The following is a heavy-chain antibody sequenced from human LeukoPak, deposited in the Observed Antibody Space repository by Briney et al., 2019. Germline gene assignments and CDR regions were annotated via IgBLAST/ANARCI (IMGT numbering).Heavy chain of an antibody. D-gene: IGHD6-13*01. CDR2: IRPNSGGT. V-gene: IGHV1-2*02. Sequence: ASVKVSCKTSGYTFTGYHIHWVRQAPGQGLEWMGWIRPNSGGTKYAQNFQGRVTMTWDTSISTAYMDLSSLKSDDTAVYYCARSLPGRYSSSWYPLGYWGQGTLVTVSS. CDR1: GYTFTGYH. CDR3: ARSLPGRYSSSWYPLGY. J-gene: IGHJ4*02.